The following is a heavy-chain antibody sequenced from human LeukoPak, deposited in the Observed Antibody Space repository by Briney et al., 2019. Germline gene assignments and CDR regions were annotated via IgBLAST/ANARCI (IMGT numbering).Heavy chain of an antibody. V-gene: IGHV4-59*08. D-gene: IGHD6-19*01. CDR1: GGSIRSYY. Sequence: PSETLSLTCTVSGGSIRSYYWSWIRQPPGKGLEWIGYIFYSGSTNYNPSLKSRVTISVDTSKNQFSLKLSSVTAADTAVYYCASGSSVIAVAGGGVDYWGQGTLVTVSS. J-gene: IGHJ4*02. CDR2: IFYSGST. CDR3: ASGSSVIAVAGGGVDY.